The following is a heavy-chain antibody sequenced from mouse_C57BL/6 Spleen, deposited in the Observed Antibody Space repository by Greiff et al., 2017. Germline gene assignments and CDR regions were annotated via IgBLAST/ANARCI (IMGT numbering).Heavy chain of an antibody. CDR2: INPNNGGT. D-gene: IGHD1-1*01. V-gene: IGHV1-18*01. CDR1: GYTFTDYN. J-gene: IGHJ3*01. Sequence: EVKLQQSGPELVKPGASVKIPCKASGYTFTDYNMDWVKQSNGTSLEWIRDINPNNGGTIYNQKFKGKATLTVDKSSSTAYMELRSLTSEDTAVYYCARGFVRSRFAYWGQGTLVTVSA. CDR3: ARGFVRSRFAY.